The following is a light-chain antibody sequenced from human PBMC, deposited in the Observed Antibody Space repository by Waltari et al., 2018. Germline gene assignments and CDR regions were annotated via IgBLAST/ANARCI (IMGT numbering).Light chain of an antibody. CDR1: QHLSNN. J-gene: IGKJ2*02. CDR3: QRYNVWPPST. V-gene: IGKV3-15*01. Sequence: EVLMTQSPATLSVSPGKTATFSCRASQHLSNNLAWYQHKPGQAPRLLISSASTRGSCVPARFSGSGSGTEFTLTSSSRQSDESAIYYCQRYNVWPPSTFGQGTKLEIK. CDR2: SAS.